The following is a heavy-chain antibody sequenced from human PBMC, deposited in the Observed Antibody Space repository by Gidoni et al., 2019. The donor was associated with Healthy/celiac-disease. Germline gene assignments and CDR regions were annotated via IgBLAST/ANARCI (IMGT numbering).Heavy chain of an antibody. D-gene: IGHD7-27*01. CDR1: GGSISSGDYY. CDR3: AREVAELGSLHQFDY. J-gene: IGHJ4*02. CDR2: IYYSGST. Sequence: QVQLQESGPGLVKPSQTLSLTCTVSGGSISSGDYYWSWIRQPPGKGLEWIGYIYYSGSTYYNPSLKSRVTISVDTSKNQFSLKLSSVTAADTAVYYCAREVAELGSLHQFDYWGQGTLVTVSS. V-gene: IGHV4-30-4*01.